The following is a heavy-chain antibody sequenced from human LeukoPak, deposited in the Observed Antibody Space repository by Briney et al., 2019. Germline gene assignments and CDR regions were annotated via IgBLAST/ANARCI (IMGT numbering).Heavy chain of an antibody. CDR3: ARVYSSSPTNCFDP. V-gene: IGHV1-2*02. J-gene: IGHJ5*02. D-gene: IGHD6-13*01. CDR1: GYTFTRYY. CDR2: INPNSGGT. Sequence: ASVKVSCKASGYTFTRYYIHWVRQAPGQGLEWMGWINPNSGGTNYAQKFQGRVTMTRDTSITTAYMELSRLRSDDTAVYYCARVYSSSPTNCFDPWGQGTLVTVSS.